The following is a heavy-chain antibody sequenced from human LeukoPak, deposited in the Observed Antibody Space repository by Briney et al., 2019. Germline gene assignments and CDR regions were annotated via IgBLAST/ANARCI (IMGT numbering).Heavy chain of an antibody. CDR1: GFTFSSYA. V-gene: IGHV3-23*01. CDR2: VSGGGNT. CDR3: AKTLGYNYGYVEN. D-gene: IGHD5-18*01. Sequence: GGSLRLSCAASGFTFSSYAMSWVRQAPGKGLEWVSAVSGGGNTHDADSVRGRFTISRDNSKNTLYLQMNSLRAEDTAVYYCAKTLGYNYGYVENWGQGTLVTVSS. J-gene: IGHJ4*02.